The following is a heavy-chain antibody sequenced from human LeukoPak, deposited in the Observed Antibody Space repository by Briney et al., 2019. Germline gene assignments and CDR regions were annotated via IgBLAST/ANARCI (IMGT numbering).Heavy chain of an antibody. CDR3: VKGIVVVTARAFDY. V-gene: IGHV3-64D*06. D-gene: IGHD2-21*02. CDR2: ISSNGGST. Sequence: GGSLRLSCTDSGFTFSSYAMHGVRQAPGKGLEYVSAISSNGGSTYYADSVKGRFTISRDNSKNTLYLQMSSLRPEDTAVYYCVKGIVVVTARAFDYWGQGTLVTVSS. CDR1: GFTFSSYA. J-gene: IGHJ4*02.